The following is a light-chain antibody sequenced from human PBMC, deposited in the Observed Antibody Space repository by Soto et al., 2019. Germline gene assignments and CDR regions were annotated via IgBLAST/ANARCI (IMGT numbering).Light chain of an antibody. CDR2: AAS. J-gene: IGKJ1*01. Sequence: DSQVTVSPTTVAPGGRRIITNTCRASQNIKNYLNWYQRKPGTAPRLLIYAASNLQSGVPSRFSASGSGTDFALNISSLQPDDFGTYYCQQGFSLPWTFGQGTKVDIK. CDR1: QNIKNY. V-gene: IGKV1-39*01. CDR3: QQGFSLPWT.